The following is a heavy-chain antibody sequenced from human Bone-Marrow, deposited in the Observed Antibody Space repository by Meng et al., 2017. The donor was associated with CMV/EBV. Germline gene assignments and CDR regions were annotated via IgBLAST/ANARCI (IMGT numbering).Heavy chain of an antibody. D-gene: IGHD6-6*01. CDR2: IIPILGIA. V-gene: IGHV1-69*10. CDR3: ARWTLNGSSSPFDP. Sequence: SVKVSCKASGGTFSSYAISWVRQAPGQGLEWMGGIIPILGIANYAQKFQGRVTITADKSTSTAYMELSSLRSEDTAVYYCARWTLNGSSSPFDPWGQGNRVTGSS. CDR1: GGTFSSYA. J-gene: IGHJ5*02.